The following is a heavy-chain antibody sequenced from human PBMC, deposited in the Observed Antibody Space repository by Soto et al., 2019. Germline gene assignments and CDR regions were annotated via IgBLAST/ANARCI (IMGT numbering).Heavy chain of an antibody. J-gene: IGHJ4*02. V-gene: IGHV3-21*01. CDR1: GFTFSSYS. Sequence: PGGSLRLSXAASGFTFSSYSMNWVRQAPGKGLEWVSSISSSSSYIYYADSVKGRFTISRDNAKNSLYLQMNSLRAEDTAVYYCARDREYYDSSGLFDYWGQGTLVTVSS. CDR3: ARDREYYDSSGLFDY. D-gene: IGHD3-22*01. CDR2: ISSSSSYI.